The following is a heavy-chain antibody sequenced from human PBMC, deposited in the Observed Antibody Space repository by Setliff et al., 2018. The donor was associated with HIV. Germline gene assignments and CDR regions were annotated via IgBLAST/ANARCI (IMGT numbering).Heavy chain of an antibody. Sequence: PSETLSLTCTVSGGSVNSGAYYWSWIRQHPGKGLEWIGYIFYSGSTFYTPSLKSRLNISVDTPKNQFSLKLHSVTAADTAVYYCARVLAGWTVTSYNYYYMDVWGKGTTVTVSS. CDR3: ARVLAGWTVTSYNYYYMDV. CDR2: IFYSGST. V-gene: IGHV4-31*03. J-gene: IGHJ6*03. CDR1: GGSVNSGAYY. D-gene: IGHD4-17*01.